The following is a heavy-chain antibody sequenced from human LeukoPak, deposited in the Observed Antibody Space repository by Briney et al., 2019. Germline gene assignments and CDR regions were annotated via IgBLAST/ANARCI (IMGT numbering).Heavy chain of an antibody. J-gene: IGHJ4*02. V-gene: IGHV3-7*01. Sequence: GGSLRLSCVASGFTFNSYWMSWVRQAQGKGLEWVANIKQDESEKYYVDSVKGRFTISRDDAKNSLYLQMHSLRGEDTAVYYCASPHSGVWSFDFWGQGTLVVVSS. CDR2: IKQDESEK. D-gene: IGHD6-19*01. CDR3: ASPHSGVWSFDF. CDR1: GFTFNSYW.